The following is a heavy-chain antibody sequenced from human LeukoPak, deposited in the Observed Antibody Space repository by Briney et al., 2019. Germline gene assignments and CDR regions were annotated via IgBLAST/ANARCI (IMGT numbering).Heavy chain of an antibody. CDR2: IYHSGST. D-gene: IGHD3-10*01. CDR1: GYSISSGYY. Sequence: SETLSLTCTVSGYSISSGYYWGWIRQPPGKGLEWIGSIYHSGSTYYNPSLKSRVTISVDTSKNQFSLKLSSVTAADTAVYYXXXXXAEYYGSGSETDYWGQGTLVTVSS. CDR3: XXXXAEYYGSGSETDY. J-gene: IGHJ4*02. V-gene: IGHV4-38-2*02.